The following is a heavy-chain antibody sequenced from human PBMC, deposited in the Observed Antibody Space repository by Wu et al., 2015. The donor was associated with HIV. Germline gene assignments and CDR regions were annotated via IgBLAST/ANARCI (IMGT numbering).Heavy chain of an antibody. CDR1: GFTFTKYF. V-gene: IGHV1-8*01. CDR3: ARFQYYYDSGGYYGQYSFDI. D-gene: IGHD3-22*01. CDR2: MNPNSGNT. Sequence: QVHLMQSGTQVKKPGASVRVSCRTSGFTFTKYFIHWVRQAPEKGLEWVGWMNPNSGNTGYAQKFQGRVTMTRNTSISTAYMELSSLRSEDTAVYYCARFQYYYDSGGYYGQYSFDIWGQGTMVTVSS. J-gene: IGHJ3*02.